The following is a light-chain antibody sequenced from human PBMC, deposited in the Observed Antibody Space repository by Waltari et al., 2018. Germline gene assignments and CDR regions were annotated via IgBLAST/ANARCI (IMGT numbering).Light chain of an antibody. V-gene: IGKV3-20*01. Sequence: EIVLTQSPGTLSLSPGERATLSCRASQSVGRSLAWYQQTPGQDPRLLIYGASSRATGIPDRFSGGGSGTDFSLTISRLEPEDFAAYHCQHYVSLPVTFGQGTKVEIK. CDR1: QSVGRS. CDR3: QHYVSLPVT. CDR2: GAS. J-gene: IGKJ1*01.